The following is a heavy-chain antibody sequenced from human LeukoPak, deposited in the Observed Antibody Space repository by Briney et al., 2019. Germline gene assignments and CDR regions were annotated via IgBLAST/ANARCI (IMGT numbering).Heavy chain of an antibody. J-gene: IGHJ4*02. CDR3: AKGQWLATFDY. V-gene: IGHV1-46*01. CDR1: GYTFTSYY. CDR2: INPSVGST. D-gene: IGHD6-19*01. Sequence: ASVKVSCKASGYTFTSYYMHWVRQAPGQGLEWMGIINPSVGSTNYAQKFQGRVTLTRDMSTSTVYMELSSLRSEDTAVYYCAKGQWLATFDYWGQGTLVTVSS.